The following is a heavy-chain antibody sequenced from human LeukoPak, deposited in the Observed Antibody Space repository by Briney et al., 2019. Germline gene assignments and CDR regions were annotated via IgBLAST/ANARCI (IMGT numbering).Heavy chain of an antibody. D-gene: IGHD3-9*01. CDR1: GGSISSSSYY. CDR2: IYYSGST. Sequence: SETLSLTCTVSGGSISSSSYYWGWTRQPPGRGLEWIGSIYYSGSTYYNPSLKSRFTISVDTSKNQFSLKLSSVTAADTAVYYCARGYYDILTGYLDTFDYWGQGTLVTVSS. CDR3: ARGYYDILTGYLDTFDY. J-gene: IGHJ4*02. V-gene: IGHV4-39*01.